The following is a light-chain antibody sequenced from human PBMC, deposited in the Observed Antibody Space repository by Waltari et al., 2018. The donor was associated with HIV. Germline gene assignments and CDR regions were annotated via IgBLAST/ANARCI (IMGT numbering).Light chain of an antibody. Sequence: ETVMTQSPGTLSVSPGGRATLSCRASQNVFSDLAWYHQKPGQAPRLLIFGASKRASGVPARFSGSGSGTEFTLTITSLQSEDYGLYHCQQYKTWPLTFGQGP. V-gene: IGKV3-15*01. CDR2: GAS. CDR3: QQYKTWPLT. CDR1: QNVFSD. J-gene: IGKJ1*01.